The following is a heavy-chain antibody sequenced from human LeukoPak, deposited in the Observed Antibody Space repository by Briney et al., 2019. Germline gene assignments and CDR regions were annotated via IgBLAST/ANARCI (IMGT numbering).Heavy chain of an antibody. CDR1: GYSIGSGYY. V-gene: IGHV4-38-2*01. Sequence: TSETLSLTCAVSGYSIGSGYYWGWIRQPPGKGLEWIGSIYHSGSTYYNPSLKSRVTISVDTSKNQFSLKLSSVTAADTAVYYCARPDRGYYDSSGHDAFDIWGQGTMVTVSS. CDR3: ARPDRGYYDSSGHDAFDI. CDR2: IYHSGST. D-gene: IGHD3-22*01. J-gene: IGHJ3*02.